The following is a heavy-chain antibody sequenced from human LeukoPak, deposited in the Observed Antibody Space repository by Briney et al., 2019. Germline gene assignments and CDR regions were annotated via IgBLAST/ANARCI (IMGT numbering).Heavy chain of an antibody. D-gene: IGHD2-2*01. J-gene: IGHJ6*02. V-gene: IGHV3-30-3*01. Sequence: GGSLRLSCAASGSTFSSYAMHWVRQAPGKGLEWVAVISYDGSNKYYADSVKGRFTISRDNSKNTLYLQMNSLRAEDTAVYYCARDDRYCSSTSCYAYSPYYYYGMDVWGQGTTVTVSS. CDR2: ISYDGSNK. CDR1: GSTFSSYA. CDR3: ARDDRYCSSTSCYAYSPYYYYGMDV.